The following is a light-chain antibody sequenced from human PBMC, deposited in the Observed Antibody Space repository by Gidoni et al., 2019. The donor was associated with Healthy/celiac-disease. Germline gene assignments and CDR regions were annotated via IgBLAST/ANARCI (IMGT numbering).Light chain of an antibody. CDR1: QSVSSSY. V-gene: IGKV3-20*01. CDR2: CAS. J-gene: IGKJ1*01. CDR3: QQYGSSPWT. Sequence: EIVLTQSPGTLSLSPGERATLSCRASQSVSSSYLAWYQQKPGQAPRLLIYCASSRATGIPDRFSGSGSGTDFTLTISRLEPEDFAVYYCQQYGSSPWTFGQXTKVEIK.